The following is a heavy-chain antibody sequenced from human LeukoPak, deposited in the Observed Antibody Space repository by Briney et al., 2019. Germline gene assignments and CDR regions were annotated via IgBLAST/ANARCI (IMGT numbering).Heavy chain of an antibody. CDR3: AKEGSYSSSWGDY. Sequence: GGSLRLSCAASGFTFSSYSMNWVRQAPGKGLEWVSSISSSSSYIYYADSVEGRFTISRDNAKNSLYLQMNSLRAEDTAVYYCAKEGSYSSSWGDYWGQGTLVTVSS. D-gene: IGHD6-13*01. CDR2: ISSSSSYI. J-gene: IGHJ4*02. CDR1: GFTFSSYS. V-gene: IGHV3-21*01.